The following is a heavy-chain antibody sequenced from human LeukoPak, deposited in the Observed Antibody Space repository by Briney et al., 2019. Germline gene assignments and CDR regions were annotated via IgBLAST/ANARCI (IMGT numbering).Heavy chain of an antibody. J-gene: IGHJ4*02. CDR3: AKAPTYYYDSSGYGGYYFDY. Sequence: GGSLRLSCAAPGFTFSSYAMSWVRQAPGKGLEWVSAISGSGGSTYYADSVKGRFTISRDNSKNTLYLQMNSLRAEDTAVYYCAKAPTYYYDSSGYGGYYFDYWGQGTLVTVSS. CDR1: GFTFSSYA. V-gene: IGHV3-23*01. D-gene: IGHD3-22*01. CDR2: ISGSGGST.